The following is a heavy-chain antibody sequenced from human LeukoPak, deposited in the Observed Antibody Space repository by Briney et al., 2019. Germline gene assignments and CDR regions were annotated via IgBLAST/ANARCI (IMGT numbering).Heavy chain of an antibody. CDR2: INHSGST. V-gene: IGHV4-34*01. J-gene: IGHJ5*02. CDR1: GGSFSGYY. CDR3: ARKVTEVGAAAGTSWFDP. Sequence: KPSETLSLTCAVYGGSFSGYYWSWIRQPPGKGLEWIGEINHSGSTNYNPSLKSRVTISVDTSKNQFSLKLSSVTAADTAVYYCARKVTEVGAAAGTSWFDPWGQGTLVTVSS. D-gene: IGHD6-13*01.